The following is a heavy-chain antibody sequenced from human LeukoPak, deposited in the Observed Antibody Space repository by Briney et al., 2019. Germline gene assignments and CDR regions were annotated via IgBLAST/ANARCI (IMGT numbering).Heavy chain of an antibody. CDR1: GYTLTELS. D-gene: IGHD3-10*01. V-gene: IGHV1-24*01. CDR3: ATDPTMVRGPYYYYYGMDV. CDR2: FETEDGET. J-gene: IGHJ6*02. Sequence: AAVKVSCKVSGYTLTELSMHWVRQAPGKGLEWMGGFETEDGETIYAQKFQGRVTMTEDTSTDTAYMELSSLRSEDTAVYYCATDPTMVRGPYYYYYGMDVWGRGTTVTV.